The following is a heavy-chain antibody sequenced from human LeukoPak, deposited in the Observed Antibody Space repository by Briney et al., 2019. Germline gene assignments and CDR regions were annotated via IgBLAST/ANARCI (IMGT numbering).Heavy chain of an antibody. Sequence: GGSLRLSCAASGFTFSSYAMHWVRQAPGKGLERVAVISYDGSNKYYADSVKGRLTISRDNSKNTLYLQMNSLRAEDTAVYYCARDKQWLAHFDYWGQGTLVTASS. D-gene: IGHD6-19*01. J-gene: IGHJ4*02. CDR2: ISYDGSNK. CDR1: GFTFSSYA. CDR3: ARDKQWLAHFDY. V-gene: IGHV3-30-3*01.